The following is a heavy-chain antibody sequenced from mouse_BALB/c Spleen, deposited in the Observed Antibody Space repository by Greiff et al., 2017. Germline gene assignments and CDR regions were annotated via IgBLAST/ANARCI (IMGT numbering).Heavy chain of an antibody. Sequence: QVQLQQSGAELAKPGASVKMSCKASGYTFTSYWMHWVKQRPGQGLEWIGYINPSTGYTEYNQKFKDKATLTADKSSSTAYMQLSSLTSEDSAVYYCARVTTVVATSDYWGQGTTLTVSS. CDR2: INPSTGYT. CDR3: ARVTTVVATSDY. D-gene: IGHD1-1*01. CDR1: GYTFTSYW. V-gene: IGHV1-7*01. J-gene: IGHJ2*01.